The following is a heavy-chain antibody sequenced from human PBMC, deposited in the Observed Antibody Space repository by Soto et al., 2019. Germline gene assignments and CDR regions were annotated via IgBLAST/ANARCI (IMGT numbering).Heavy chain of an antibody. V-gene: IGHV2-26*01. Sequence: QVTLKESGPVLVKPTETLTLTCTVSGFSLSNARMGVSWIRQPPGKALEWLAHIFSNDEKSYSTSLKSRLTMPKDPSKRQVVLTMTNMDPVDTATYYCARVSPLVGATLVVAFDIWGQGTMVTVSS. CDR1: GFSLSNARMG. CDR3: ARVSPLVGATLVVAFDI. J-gene: IGHJ3*02. CDR2: IFSNDEK. D-gene: IGHD1-26*01.